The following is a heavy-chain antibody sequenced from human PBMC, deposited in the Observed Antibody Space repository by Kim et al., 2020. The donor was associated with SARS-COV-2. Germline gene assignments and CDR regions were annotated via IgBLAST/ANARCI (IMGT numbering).Heavy chain of an antibody. CDR1: GFTFSDYY. CDR2: ISSSSSYT. V-gene: IGHV3-11*06. Sequence: GGSLRLSCAASGFTFSDYYMSWIRQAPGKGLEWVSYISSSSSYTNYADSVKGRFTISRDNAKNSLYLQMNSLRAEDTAVYYCARVRCSSTSCYAGVRFDYWGQGTLVTVSS. CDR3: ARVRCSSTSCYAGVRFDY. D-gene: IGHD2-2*01. J-gene: IGHJ4*02.